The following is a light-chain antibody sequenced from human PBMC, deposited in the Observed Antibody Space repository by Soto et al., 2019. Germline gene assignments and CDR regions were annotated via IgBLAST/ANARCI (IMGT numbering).Light chain of an antibody. Sequence: EIVLTQSPGTLSLSPGERATLSCRASQSLGNTYLAWYQRKPGQAPRLLIYDASSRATDIPDRFSGSGAGTDFTRNISRLEPEDSAVYYGQQYGTLITFGQGTRLEIK. J-gene: IGKJ5*01. CDR1: QSLGNTY. V-gene: IGKV3-20*01. CDR3: QQYGTLIT. CDR2: DAS.